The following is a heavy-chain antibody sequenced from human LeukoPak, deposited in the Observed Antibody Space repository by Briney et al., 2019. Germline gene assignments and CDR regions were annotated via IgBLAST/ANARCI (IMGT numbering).Heavy chain of an antibody. CDR2: INWNGGAI. V-gene: IGHV3-9*03. CDR3: AKWSAVGATTGYFDY. D-gene: IGHD1-26*01. CDR1: EFTFSSYA. J-gene: IGHJ4*02. Sequence: GGSLRLSCAASEFTFSSYAMSWVRQAPGKGLEWVSGINWNGGAIGYADSVKGRSTISRDNAKNSLYLQMKSLRAEDMALYYCAKWSAVGATTGYFDYWGQGTLVTVSS.